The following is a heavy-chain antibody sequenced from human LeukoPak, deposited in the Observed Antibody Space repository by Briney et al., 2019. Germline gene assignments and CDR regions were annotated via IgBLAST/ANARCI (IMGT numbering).Heavy chain of an antibody. CDR2: INHSGST. V-gene: IGHV4-34*01. CDR1: GGSLSSYY. Sequence: SETLSLICTVSGGSLSSYYWSWIRQPPGKGLEWIEEINHSGSTNYNPSLKSRVTISVDTSKNQFSLKLSSVTAADTAVYYCARLTIGITMTVVAIDYWGQGTLVTVSS. CDR3: ARLTIGITMTVVAIDY. J-gene: IGHJ4*02. D-gene: IGHD3-22*01.